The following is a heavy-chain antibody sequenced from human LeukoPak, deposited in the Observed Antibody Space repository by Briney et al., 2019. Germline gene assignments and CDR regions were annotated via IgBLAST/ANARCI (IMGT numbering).Heavy chain of an antibody. J-gene: IGHJ4*02. CDR1: GASVSDGNYY. D-gene: IGHD4-23*01. CDR3: ARRNVVTSNFDY. CDR2: IYYSGST. Sequence: SETLSLTCSVSGASVSDGNYYWSWIRQPPGKGLEWIGYIYYSGSTNYNPSLKGRVTISVDTSKNQFSLKLSSVTAADTAVYYCARRNVVTSNFDYWGQGTLVTVSS. V-gene: IGHV4-61*01.